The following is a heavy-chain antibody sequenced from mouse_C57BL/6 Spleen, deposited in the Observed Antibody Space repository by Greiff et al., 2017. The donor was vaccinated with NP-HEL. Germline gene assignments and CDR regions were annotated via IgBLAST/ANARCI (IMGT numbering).Heavy chain of an antibody. CDR2: IDPETGGT. CDR1: GYTFTDYE. J-gene: IGHJ2*01. D-gene: IGHD1-1*01. Sequence: QVQLQQSGAELVRPGASVTLSCKASGYTFTDYEMHWVKQTPVHGLEWIGAIDPETGGTAYNQKFKGKAILTADKSSSTAYMELRSLTSEDSAVYYCTRLEVLQRRFVYWGQGTTLTVSS. CDR3: TRLEVLQRRFVY. V-gene: IGHV1-15*01.